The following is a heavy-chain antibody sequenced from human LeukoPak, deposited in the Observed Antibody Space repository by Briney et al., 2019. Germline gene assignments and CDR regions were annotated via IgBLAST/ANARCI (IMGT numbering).Heavy chain of an antibody. Sequence: SETLSLTCTVSGGSISSSSYYWGWSRQPPEKGPEWIGNIYYSGTTYYNPSRNIRVTISVDTSKNQFSLKLTSVTAADTAVYYCARQGCSGGSCYLDYWGQGTLVSVSS. CDR3: ARQGCSGGSCYLDY. V-gene: IGHV4-39*01. CDR2: IYYSGTT. D-gene: IGHD2-15*01. J-gene: IGHJ4*02. CDR1: GGSISSSSYY.